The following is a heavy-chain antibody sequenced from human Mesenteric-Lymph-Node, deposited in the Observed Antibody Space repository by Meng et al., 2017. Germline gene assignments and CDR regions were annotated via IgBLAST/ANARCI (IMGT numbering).Heavy chain of an antibody. V-gene: IGHV4-30-4*01. J-gene: IGHJ5*02. CDR3: ARGQRSYSGSYPEWFDP. Sequence: VQLQRWGAGLLKPSQPLSPTCTVSGGSISSGDYYWSWIRQPPGKGLEWIGCIYYSGSTYYNPSLKGRVTISVDTSKNQFSLNLSSVTAADTAVYYCARGQRSYSGSYPEWFDPWGQGTLVTVSS. CDR2: IYYSGST. D-gene: IGHD1-26*01. CDR1: GGSISSGDYY.